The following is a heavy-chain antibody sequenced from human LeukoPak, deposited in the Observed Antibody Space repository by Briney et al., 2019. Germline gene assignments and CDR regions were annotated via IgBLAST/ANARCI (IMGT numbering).Heavy chain of an antibody. D-gene: IGHD4-11*01. J-gene: IGHJ5*01. Sequence: RASVKVSCKASGYTFTGYYMHWVRQAPGQGLEWMGWISPNSGGTDYAQKFQGRVSMTRDTSISTAYMELINLRFDDTAIYYSARGARHDYSNPDSWGQGTLLTVSS. CDR2: ISPNSGGT. CDR3: ARGARHDYSNPDS. CDR1: GYTFTGYY. V-gene: IGHV1-2*02.